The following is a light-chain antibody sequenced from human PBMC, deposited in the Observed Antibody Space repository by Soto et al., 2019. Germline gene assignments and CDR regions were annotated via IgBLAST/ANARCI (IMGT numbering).Light chain of an antibody. Sequence: QSVLTQPASVSGSPGQSITISCTGTSSDVGGYNYVSWYQQHPGKAPKLMIYEVSNRHSGVSNRFSGSKSGNTASLTISVLQDEDEADYYCSSYTSSSTRVFGGGTKLTVL. V-gene: IGLV2-14*01. CDR3: SSYTSSSTRV. J-gene: IGLJ3*02. CDR1: SSDVGGYNY. CDR2: EVS.